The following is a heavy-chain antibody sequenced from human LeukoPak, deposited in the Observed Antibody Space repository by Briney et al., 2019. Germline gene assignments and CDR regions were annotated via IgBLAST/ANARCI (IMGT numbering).Heavy chain of an antibody. CDR3: ARLAPRGSYYLDY. V-gene: IGHV4-31*03. J-gene: IGHJ4*02. Sequence: PSGTLSLTCTVSGASISSGGDYWTWLRQYPGKGLESLVYIYYSGSTYYNPSIKSRVTISVDTSKNQISLKLSSVTAADTAVYYCARLAPRGSYYLDYWGQGTLVMVSS. D-gene: IGHD1-26*01. CDR1: GASISSGGDY. CDR2: IYYSGST.